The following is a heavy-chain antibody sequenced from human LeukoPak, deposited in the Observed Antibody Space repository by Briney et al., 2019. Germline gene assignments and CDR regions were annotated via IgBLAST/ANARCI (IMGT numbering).Heavy chain of an antibody. D-gene: IGHD4-17*01. CDR3: ARGRAGALYFDY. CDR1: GGSFSGYY. Sequence: SETLSLTCAAYGGSFSGYYWSWIRQPPGKGLEWIGEINHSGSTNYNPSLKSRVTISVDTSKNQFSLKLSSVTAADTAVYYCARGRAGALYFDYWGQGTLVTVSS. J-gene: IGHJ4*02. CDR2: INHSGST. V-gene: IGHV4-34*01.